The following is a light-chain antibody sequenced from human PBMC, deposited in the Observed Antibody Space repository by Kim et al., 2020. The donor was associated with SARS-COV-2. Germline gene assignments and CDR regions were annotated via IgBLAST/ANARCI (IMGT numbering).Light chain of an antibody. J-gene: IGLJ3*02. CDR2: EDY. Sequence: SVSPRQTASITCSGDKLQEKNVCLYQQKPGQSPVPVIHEDYKRPTGIPVRFSGSNSGNTATLTISGTQAMDEADYYRQAWDSNTVVFGGGTQLTVL. V-gene: IGLV3-1*01. CDR1: KLQEKN. CDR3: QAWDSNTVV.